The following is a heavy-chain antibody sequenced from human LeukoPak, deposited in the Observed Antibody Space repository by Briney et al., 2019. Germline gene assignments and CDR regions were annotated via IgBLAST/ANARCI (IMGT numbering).Heavy chain of an antibody. CDR3: ARDKSIAARPYGMDV. CDR2: INPNSGGK. V-gene: IGHV1-2*02. J-gene: IGHJ6*02. D-gene: IGHD6-6*01. CDR1: GYTFTGYY. Sequence: ASVKVSCKASGYTFTGYYMHLVRQAPGQGLEWMGWINPNSGGKNYAQKFQGRVTMTRDTSISTAYMELSRLRSDDTAVYYCARDKSIAARPYGMDVWGQGTTVTVSS.